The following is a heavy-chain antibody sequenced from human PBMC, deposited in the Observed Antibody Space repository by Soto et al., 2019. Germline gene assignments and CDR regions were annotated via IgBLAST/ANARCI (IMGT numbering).Heavy chain of an antibody. J-gene: IGHJ4*02. CDR3: ARSYNWNDGGGWYFDY. CDR2: ISAYNGNT. V-gene: IGHV1-18*01. CDR1: GYTFTSYG. Sequence: QVQLVQSGAEVKKPGASVKVSCKASGYTFTSYGISWVRQAPGQGLEWMGWISAYNGNTNYAQKLQGRVTMTTYTSTSTAYMEVKSLRSDDTAVYYCARSYNWNDGGGWYFDYCGQGTLVTVSS. D-gene: IGHD1-1*01.